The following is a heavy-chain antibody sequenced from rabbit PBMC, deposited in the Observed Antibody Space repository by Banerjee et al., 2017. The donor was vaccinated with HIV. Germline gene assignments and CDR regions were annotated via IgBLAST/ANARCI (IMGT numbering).Heavy chain of an antibody. CDR1: GIDFSTYG. D-gene: IGHD2-1*01. V-gene: IGHV1S7*01. J-gene: IGHJ3*01. CDR2: IDPVFGST. Sequence: QLVESGGGLVTLGGSLKLSCKASGIDFSTYGVSWVRQAPGKGLEWIGYIDPVFGSTYYASWVNGRFTISSDNAQNTVDLQMNSLTAADTATYFCARAGDYGDYTRLDLWGPGTLVTVS. CDR3: ARAGDYGDYTRLDL.